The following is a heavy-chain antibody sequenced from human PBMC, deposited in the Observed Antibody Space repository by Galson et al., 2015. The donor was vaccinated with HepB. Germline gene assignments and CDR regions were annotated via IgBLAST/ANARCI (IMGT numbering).Heavy chain of an antibody. D-gene: IGHD4-17*01. CDR3: VTLGYGELWQGY. CDR2: IRNSGDRT. J-gene: IGHJ4*02. V-gene: IGHV3-23*01. CDR1: GFTFSTYA. Sequence: SLRLSCAASGFTFSTYAMSWVRQAPGKGLEWVSGIRNSGDRTYYADSVKGRFTISRDNSKNTLYLQMNRLRAEDTAVYYCVTLGYGELWQGYWGQGTLVTVSS.